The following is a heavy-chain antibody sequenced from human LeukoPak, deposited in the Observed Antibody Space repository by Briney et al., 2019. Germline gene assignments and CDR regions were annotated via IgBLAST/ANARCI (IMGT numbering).Heavy chain of an antibody. J-gene: IGHJ4*02. CDR3: ARAPAAATPNFDY. CDR1: GYTFITYY. CDR2: INPNSGGT. D-gene: IGHD6-13*01. Sequence: WASVKVSCKASGYTFITYYMHWVRQAPGQGLEWMGWINPNSGGTNYAQKFQGWVTMTRDTSISTAYMELSRLRSDDTAVYYCARAPAAATPNFDYWGQGTLVTVSS. V-gene: IGHV1-2*04.